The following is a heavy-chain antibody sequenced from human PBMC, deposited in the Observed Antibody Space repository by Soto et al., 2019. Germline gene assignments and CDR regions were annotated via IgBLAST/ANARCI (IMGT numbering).Heavy chain of an antibody. CDR1: GFTFSSYG. Sequence: QVQLVESGGGVVQPGRSLRLSCAASGFTFSSYGMHWVRQAPGKGLEWVAVIWYDGSNKYYADSVKGRFTISRDNSKNTLYLQMNSLRAEDTAVYYCAREDDGDLRGTAGWVYYYGMDVWGQGTTVTVSS. V-gene: IGHV3-33*01. CDR2: IWYDGSNK. J-gene: IGHJ6*02. CDR3: AREDDGDLRGTAGWVYYYGMDV. D-gene: IGHD4-17*01.